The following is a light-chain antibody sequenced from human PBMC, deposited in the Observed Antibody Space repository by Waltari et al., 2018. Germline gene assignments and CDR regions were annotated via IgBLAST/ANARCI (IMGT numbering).Light chain of an antibody. CDR1: SRDVGGYNF. J-gene: IGLJ2*01. CDR2: EVY. V-gene: IGLV2-14*01. CDR3: SSYTSSSTGI. Sequence: QSALTQPASVSGSPGQSITISCTGTSRDVGGYNFVSWYQQHPGKVPRLLLYEVYNRPAGCSYRFSGSKSGNTASRTISGLQAEDEADYYCSSYTSSSTGIFGGGTKLTVL.